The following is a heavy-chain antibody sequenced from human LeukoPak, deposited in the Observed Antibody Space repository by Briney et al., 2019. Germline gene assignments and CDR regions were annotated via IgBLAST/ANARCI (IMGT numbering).Heavy chain of an antibody. D-gene: IGHD3-22*01. J-gene: IGHJ4*02. CDR2: ISGSGGST. V-gene: IGHV3-23*01. CDR1: GFTFSSYA. Sequence: GGSLRLSXAASGFTFSSYAMSWVGQSPGKGLEWVSAISGSGGSTYYADSVKGRFTISRDNSKKTLYLQMNSLRAEDTAVYYCAKDSGGDYYDSSGYNYWGQGTLVTVSS. CDR3: AKDSGGDYYDSSGYNY.